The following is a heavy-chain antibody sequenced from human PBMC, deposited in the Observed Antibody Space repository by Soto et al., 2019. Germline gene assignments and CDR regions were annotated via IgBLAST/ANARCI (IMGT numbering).Heavy chain of an antibody. V-gene: IGHV3-23*01. J-gene: IGHJ4*02. CDR3: ASTPNYWDSTGSRYFDY. CDR2: ISGSGGST. CDR1: RLTFSNYA. D-gene: IGHD3-22*01. Sequence: SLRLSCVISRLTFSNYALNWVRQAPRKGLEWVSAISGSGGSTYYSTSLKTWLTISKDTSKNQVVLTMTNMDPVDTATYYCASTPNYWDSTGSRYFDYWGQGTLVTVSS.